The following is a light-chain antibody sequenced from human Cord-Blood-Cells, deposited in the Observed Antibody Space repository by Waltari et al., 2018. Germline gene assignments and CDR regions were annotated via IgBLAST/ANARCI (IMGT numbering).Light chain of an antibody. J-gene: IGKJ5*01. CDR3: QQYDNLPIT. V-gene: IGKV1-33*01. Sequence: DIQMTQSPSSLSASVGDSVTITCQASQDISNYLNWYQQKPGKVPKLLIYDASNLETGVPSRFSGSGSGTDFTFTISSLQPEDIATYYCQQYDNLPITFGQGTRLEIK. CDR2: DAS. CDR1: QDISNY.